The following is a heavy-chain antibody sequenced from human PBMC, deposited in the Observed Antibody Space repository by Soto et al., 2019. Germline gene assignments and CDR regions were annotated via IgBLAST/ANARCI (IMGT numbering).Heavy chain of an antibody. J-gene: IGHJ6*02. CDR2: IDPSDSYT. CDR1: GYSFTRYC. CDR3: ASNRPGNYYYYGMDV. V-gene: IGHV5-10-1*01. Sequence: GQSLTLSCKSSGYSFTRYCISCVRQMPGKGLEWMGRIDPSDSYTNYSPSFQGHVTISADKSISTAYLQWSSLKASDTAMYYCASNRPGNYYYYGMDVWGQGTTVTVS. D-gene: IGHD3-10*01.